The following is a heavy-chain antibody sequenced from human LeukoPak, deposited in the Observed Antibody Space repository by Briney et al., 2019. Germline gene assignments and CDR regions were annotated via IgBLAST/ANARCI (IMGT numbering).Heavy chain of an antibody. Sequence: GGSLRLSYAASGFIVSSNYMSWVRQAPGKGLEWVSIISSGGNTYYADSVKGRFTISRDISKNTLYLQMNGLRAEDTAVYYCAREVRGYYFDYWGQGTLVTVSS. CDR1: GFIVSSNY. CDR3: AREVRGYYFDY. D-gene: IGHD3-22*01. CDR2: ISSGGNT. J-gene: IGHJ4*02. V-gene: IGHV3-53*01.